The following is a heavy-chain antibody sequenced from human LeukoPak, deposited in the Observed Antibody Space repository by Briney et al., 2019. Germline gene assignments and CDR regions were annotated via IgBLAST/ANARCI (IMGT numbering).Heavy chain of an antibody. Sequence: PGGSLRLSCAASGFTFSSYSMNWVRQAPGKGLEWVSSISSSSSYIYYADSVKGRFTISRDNAKNSLYLQMNSLRAEDTAVYYCARDLLDIVVVVAASHYFDYWGQGTLVTVSS. D-gene: IGHD2-15*01. V-gene: IGHV3-21*01. CDR1: GFTFSSYS. CDR2: ISSSSSYI. J-gene: IGHJ4*02. CDR3: ARDLLDIVVVVAASHYFDY.